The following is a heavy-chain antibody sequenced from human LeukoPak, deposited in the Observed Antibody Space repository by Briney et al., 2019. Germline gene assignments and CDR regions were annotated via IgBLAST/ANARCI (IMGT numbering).Heavy chain of an antibody. CDR2: IYSGGST. CDR3: ARDLIAVADPYYYYYGMDV. CDR1: GFTVSSNY. Sequence: GGSLRLSCAASGFTVSSNYMSWVRQAPGKGLEWVSVIYSGGSTYYADSVKGRFTISRDNSKNTLYLQMNSLRAEDTAVYYCARDLIAVADPYYYYYGMDVWGQGTTVTVSS. D-gene: IGHD6-19*01. J-gene: IGHJ6*02. V-gene: IGHV3-66*01.